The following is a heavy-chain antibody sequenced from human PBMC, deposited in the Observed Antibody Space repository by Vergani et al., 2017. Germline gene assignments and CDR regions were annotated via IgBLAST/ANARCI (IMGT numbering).Heavy chain of an antibody. V-gene: IGHV3-48*01. CDR2: ISITSDTI. CDR1: GFTFSSYS. D-gene: IGHD6-19*01. Sequence: DVQLVESGGDLVQPGGSLRLSCAASGFTFSSYSMNWVRQAPGKGLEWISYISITSDTIYYADSVRGRFTISRDNAKNSLYLEMNSLRVEDTAVYFCARSLVAGKGGYWGQGTLVTVSS. CDR3: ARSLVAGKGGY. J-gene: IGHJ4*02.